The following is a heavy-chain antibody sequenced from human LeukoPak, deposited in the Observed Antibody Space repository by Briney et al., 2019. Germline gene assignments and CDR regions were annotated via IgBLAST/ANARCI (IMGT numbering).Heavy chain of an antibody. D-gene: IGHD3-16*01. V-gene: IGHV4-39*07. CDR1: GGSISSSSYY. J-gene: IGHJ4*02. CDR3: ARRGGAFNFDY. Sequence: PSETLSLTCTVSGGSISSSSYYWGWIRQPPGKGLEWIGSIYHGGSTYYDPSLKSRVTISVDTSKNQFSLKLSSVTAADTAVYYCARRGGAFNFDYWGQGTLVTVSS. CDR2: IYHGGST.